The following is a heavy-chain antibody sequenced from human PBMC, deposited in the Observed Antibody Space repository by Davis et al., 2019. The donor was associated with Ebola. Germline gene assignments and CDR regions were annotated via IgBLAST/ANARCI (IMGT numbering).Heavy chain of an antibody. D-gene: IGHD5-18*01. CDR3: AREGVDTAMVVDFDY. J-gene: IGHJ4*02. Sequence: PGGSLRLSCKASGYTFTGYYMHWVRQAPGQGLEWMGWINAGNGNTKYSQKFQGRVTITRDTSASTAYMELSSLRSEDTAVYYCAREGVDTAMVVDFDYWGQGTLVTVSS. V-gene: IGHV1-3*01. CDR2: INAGNGNT. CDR1: GYTFTGYY.